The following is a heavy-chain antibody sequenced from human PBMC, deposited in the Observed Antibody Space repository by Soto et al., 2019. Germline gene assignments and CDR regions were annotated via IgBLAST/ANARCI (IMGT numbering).Heavy chain of an antibody. V-gene: IGHV3-30-3*01. D-gene: IGHD3-16*01. CDR1: GFTFSSYA. Sequence: GGSLRLSCAASGFTFSSYAMHWVRQAPGKGLEWVAVISYDGSNKYYADSVKGRFTISRDKSKNTLYLQMNRLRAEDTAVYYCAREKGRDGYNLDPQTSPPFGYWGQGTLVTVSA. J-gene: IGHJ4*02. CDR3: AREKGRDGYNLDPQTSPPFGY. CDR2: ISYDGSNK.